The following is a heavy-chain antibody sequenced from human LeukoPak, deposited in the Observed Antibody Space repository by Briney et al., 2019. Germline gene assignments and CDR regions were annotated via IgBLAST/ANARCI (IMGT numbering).Heavy chain of an antibody. Sequence: GGSLRLSCAASGFTFSIYAMNWVRQAPGKGLEWVSVISGSGGSTYYADFVKGRFTISRDNSKNTLYLQMNSPRAEDAAVYYCAKDDSRGLYYYFDYWGQGSLVTVSS. CDR2: ISGSGGST. V-gene: IGHV3-23*01. CDR1: GFTFSIYA. D-gene: IGHD6-19*01. J-gene: IGHJ4*02. CDR3: AKDDSRGLYYYFDY.